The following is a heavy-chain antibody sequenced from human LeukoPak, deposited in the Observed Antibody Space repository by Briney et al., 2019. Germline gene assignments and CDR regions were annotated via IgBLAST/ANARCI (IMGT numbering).Heavy chain of an antibody. CDR3: ARNQLRDAFDI. D-gene: IGHD2-2*01. Sequence: PSETLPLTCAVSGGSISSGGYSWSWIRQPPGKGLEWIGYIYHSGSTYYNPSLKSRVTISVDRSKNQFSLKLSPVTAADTAVYYCARNQLRDAFDIWGQGTMVTVSS. CDR2: IYHSGST. CDR1: GGSISSGGYS. V-gene: IGHV4-30-2*01. J-gene: IGHJ3*02.